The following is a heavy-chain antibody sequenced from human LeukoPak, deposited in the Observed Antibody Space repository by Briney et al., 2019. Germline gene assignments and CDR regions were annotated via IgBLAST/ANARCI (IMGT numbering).Heavy chain of an antibody. CDR2: ISGSGNAK. D-gene: IGHD2/OR15-2a*01. V-gene: IGHV3-48*01. Sequence: GGSLRLSCAASGFRFSSYSMNWVRQAPGKGLEWVSYISGSGNAKHYTDSVKGRFTISRDNAKNALYLQMNSLRAEDTAVYFCARDYVYAFDYWGQGTLVTVSS. CDR1: GFRFSSYS. J-gene: IGHJ4*02. CDR3: ARDYVYAFDY.